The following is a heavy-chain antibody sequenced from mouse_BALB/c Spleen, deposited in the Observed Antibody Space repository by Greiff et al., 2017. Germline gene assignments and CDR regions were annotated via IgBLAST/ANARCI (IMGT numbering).Heavy chain of an antibody. CDR2: IDPSDSYT. CDR1: GYSFTSYW. CDR3: APYAMDY. J-gene: IGHJ4*01. V-gene: IGHV1-69*02. Sequence: QVQLQQPGAELVKPWASVSLSCTASGYSFTSYWMHWVRQRPGQGLEWIGEIDPSDSYTNYNQKFKSKATLTVDISSSTAYMQLSSLTSEDSAVYCCAPYAMDYWGQGTSVTVSS.